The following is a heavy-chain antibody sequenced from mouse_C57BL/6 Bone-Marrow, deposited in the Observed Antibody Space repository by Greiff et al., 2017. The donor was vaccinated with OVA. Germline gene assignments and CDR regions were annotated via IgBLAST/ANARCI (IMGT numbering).Heavy chain of an antibody. CDR2: INYDGSST. Sequence: EVKVVESEGGLVQPGSSMKLSCTASGFTFSDYYMAWVRQVPEKGLEWVANINYDGSSTYYLDSLKSRFIISRDNAKNILYLQMSSLKSEDTATYYCARGQLGLDYWGQGTTLTVSS. V-gene: IGHV5-16*01. CDR3: ARGQLGLDY. CDR1: GFTFSDYY. D-gene: IGHD4-1*02. J-gene: IGHJ2*01.